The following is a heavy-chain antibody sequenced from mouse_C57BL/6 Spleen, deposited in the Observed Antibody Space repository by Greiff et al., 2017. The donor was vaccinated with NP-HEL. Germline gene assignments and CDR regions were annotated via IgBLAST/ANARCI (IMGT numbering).Heavy chain of an antibody. CDR2: ISSGSSTI. J-gene: IGHJ1*03. Sequence: EVHLVESGGGLVKPGGSLKLSCAASGFTFSDYGTHWVRQAPEKGLEWVAYISSGSSTIYYADTVKGRFTISRDNAKNTLFLQMTSLRSEDTAMYYCARLGLNWYFDVWGTGTTVTVSS. CDR3: ARLGLNWYFDV. V-gene: IGHV5-17*01. CDR1: GFTFSDYG. D-gene: IGHD4-1*01.